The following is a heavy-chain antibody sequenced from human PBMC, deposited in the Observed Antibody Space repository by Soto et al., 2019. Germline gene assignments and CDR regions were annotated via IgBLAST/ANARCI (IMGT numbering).Heavy chain of an antibody. J-gene: IGHJ4*02. CDR2: ISSRSTYI. D-gene: IGHD2-2*01. V-gene: IGHV3-21*01. CDR1: GCSFSSYS. CDR3: ARDQMGGRQLPIDY. Sequence: PGGSRRLSCAASGCSFSSYSMNWVGQAPGKGLEWGSCISSRSTYIYYADSVKGRFTISRANAKNSLYLQMNSLRAEDTAVYYCARDQMGGRQLPIDYWGQGTLVTVSS.